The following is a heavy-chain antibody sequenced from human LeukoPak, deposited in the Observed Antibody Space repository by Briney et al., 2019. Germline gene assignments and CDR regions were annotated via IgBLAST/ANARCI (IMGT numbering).Heavy chain of an antibody. Sequence: ASVKVSCKASGYTFTGYYMHWVRQAPGQGLEWMGWTNPNSGGTNYAQKFQGRVTMTRDTSISTAYMELSRLRSDDTAVYYCARKYYDILTGYYDYWGQGTLVTVSS. D-gene: IGHD3-9*01. CDR3: ARKYYDILTGYYDY. V-gene: IGHV1-2*02. CDR2: TNPNSGGT. CDR1: GYTFTGYY. J-gene: IGHJ4*02.